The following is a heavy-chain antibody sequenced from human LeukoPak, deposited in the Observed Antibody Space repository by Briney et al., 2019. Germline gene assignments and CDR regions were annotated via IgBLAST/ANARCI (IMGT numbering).Heavy chain of an antibody. J-gene: IGHJ6*03. Sequence: SETLSLTCTVSGGSISNYYWTWIRQPAGKGLEWIGRIYTTGSTNYNPSLKSRVTMSVDTSENQFSLKLSSVTAADTAVYYCARGSPIASYYYYMDVWGKGTTVTISS. CDR2: IYTTGST. CDR1: GGSISNYY. D-gene: IGHD6-13*01. CDR3: ARGSPIASYYYYMDV. V-gene: IGHV4-4*07.